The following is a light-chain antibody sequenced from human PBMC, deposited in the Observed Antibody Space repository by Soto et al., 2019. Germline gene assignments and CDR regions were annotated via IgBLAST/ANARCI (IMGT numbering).Light chain of an antibody. CDR3: SSYTSSNTLAYV. CDR2: EVN. CDR1: SSDVGAYNY. V-gene: IGLV2-14*01. Sequence: QSALTQPASVSASPGQSITISCTGTSSDVGAYNYVSWYQQHPGKAPKLMIYEVNNRPSGVSNRFSGSKSGSTASLTISGLQAEDEADDYCSSYTSSNTLAYVFGSGTKLTVL. J-gene: IGLJ1*01.